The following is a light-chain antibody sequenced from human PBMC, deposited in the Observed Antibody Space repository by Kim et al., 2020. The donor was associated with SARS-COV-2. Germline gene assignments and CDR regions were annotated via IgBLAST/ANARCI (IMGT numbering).Light chain of an antibody. CDR1: SSDVGGYNY. Sequence: SALTQPPSASGSPGQSVTISCTGTSSDVGGYNYVSWYQQHPGKAPKVMIYEVSKRPSGVPDRFSGSKSGNTASLTVSGLQAEDEADYYCSSYAGSNNLVFGTGTKVTVL. CDR3: SSYAGSNNLV. V-gene: IGLV2-8*01. J-gene: IGLJ1*01. CDR2: EVS.